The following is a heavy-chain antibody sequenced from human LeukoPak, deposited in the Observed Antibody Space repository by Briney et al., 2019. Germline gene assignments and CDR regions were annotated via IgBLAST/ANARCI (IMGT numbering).Heavy chain of an antibody. J-gene: IGHJ4*02. Sequence: PSETLSLTYTVSGGSITCYYWNWIRPPAGQGLEWLGRVYSSGFVNYNPSLTSRVTMSVDPSKNQVPLKLTSLTAADTAVYYWAREEFLHVIDSSGYFVYWGQGTLVTVSS. CDR3: AREEFLHVIDSSGYFVY. CDR2: VYSSGFV. CDR1: GGSITCYY. D-gene: IGHD3-22*01. V-gene: IGHV4-4*07.